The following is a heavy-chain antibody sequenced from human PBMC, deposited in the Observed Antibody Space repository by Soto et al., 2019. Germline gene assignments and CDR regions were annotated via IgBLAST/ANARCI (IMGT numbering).Heavy chain of an antibody. CDR3: AKGGSSDCSSTSCYFDY. CDR1: GFTFDDYA. J-gene: IGHJ4*02. V-gene: IGHV3-9*01. Sequence: EVQLVESGGGLVQPGRSLRLSCAASGFTFDDYAMHWVRQAPGKGLEWVSGISWNSGSIGYADSVKGRCTISRDNAKNSLYLQRNSLRAEDTALYYCAKGGSSDCSSTSCYFDYWGQGTLVTVSS. CDR2: ISWNSGSI. D-gene: IGHD2-2*01.